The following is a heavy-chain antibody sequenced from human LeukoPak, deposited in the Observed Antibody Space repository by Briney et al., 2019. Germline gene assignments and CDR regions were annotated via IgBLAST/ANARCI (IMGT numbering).Heavy chain of an antibody. Sequence: GRSLRLSCAASGFTFSSFGMSWVRQAPGKGLEWVSDISGSGGSTYYADSVKGRFTISRDNSKNTLYLQMNSLRAEDTAVYYCAKEHGGSSWYEDAFDIWGQGTMVTVSS. CDR1: GFTFSSFG. CDR3: AKEHGGSSWYEDAFDI. J-gene: IGHJ3*02. CDR2: ISGSGGST. D-gene: IGHD6-13*01. V-gene: IGHV3-23*01.